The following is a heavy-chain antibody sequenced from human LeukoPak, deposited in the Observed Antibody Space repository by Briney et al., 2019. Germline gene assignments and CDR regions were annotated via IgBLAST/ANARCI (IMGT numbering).Heavy chain of an antibody. CDR2: INPNSGGT. CDR1: GGTFSSYA. Sequence: ASVKVSCKASGGTFSSYAISWVRQAPGQGLEWMGRINPNSGGTNYAQKFQGRVTMTSDTSISTAYMEPSRLRSDDTAVYYCARIIVGTDDYWGQGTLVTVSS. J-gene: IGHJ4*02. D-gene: IGHD1-26*01. CDR3: ARIIVGTDDY. V-gene: IGHV1-2*06.